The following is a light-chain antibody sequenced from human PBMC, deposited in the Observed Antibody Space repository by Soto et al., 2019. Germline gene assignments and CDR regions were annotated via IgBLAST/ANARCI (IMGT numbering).Light chain of an antibody. Sequence: DSQMTQSPSSVSASVGDRVTISCRASQRIANWVAWYQQKPGKAPHLLIYAASTLQSGAPSRFSGSGSGTDFIFNISSLQPEDSATYYCQQASSFPFTFGPGTKVDV. J-gene: IGKJ3*01. CDR1: QRIANW. CDR2: AAS. CDR3: QQASSFPFT. V-gene: IGKV1-12*01.